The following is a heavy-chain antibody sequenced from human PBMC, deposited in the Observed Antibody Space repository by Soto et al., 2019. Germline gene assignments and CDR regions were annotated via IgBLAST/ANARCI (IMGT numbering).Heavy chain of an antibody. CDR2: ISWNSASI. Sequence: EVQLVESGGALVQPGRSLRLSCAASGFTFDDYAMHWVRQAPGKGPEWVSGISWNSASIGYADSVKGRFTISRDNAKKPLYLQMNSLKADDTAVYFCAKDFTTMVRMCDYWGQGTLVTVSS. CDR3: AKDFTTMVRMCDY. CDR1: GFTFDDYA. V-gene: IGHV3-9*01. J-gene: IGHJ4*02. D-gene: IGHD5-18*01.